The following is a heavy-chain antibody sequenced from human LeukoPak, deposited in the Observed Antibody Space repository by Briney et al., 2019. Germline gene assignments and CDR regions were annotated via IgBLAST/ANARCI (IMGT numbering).Heavy chain of an antibody. CDR1: GFTFTSSA. D-gene: IGHD3-10*01. Sequence: SVKVSCKASGFTFTSSAMQWVRQARGQRLEWIGWIVVGSGNTNYAQKFQERVTITRDMSTSTAYMELSSLRSEDTAVYYCAAVTFGLPTYYFDYWGQGTLVTVSS. CDR2: IVVGSGNT. J-gene: IGHJ4*02. V-gene: IGHV1-58*02. CDR3: AAVTFGLPTYYFDY.